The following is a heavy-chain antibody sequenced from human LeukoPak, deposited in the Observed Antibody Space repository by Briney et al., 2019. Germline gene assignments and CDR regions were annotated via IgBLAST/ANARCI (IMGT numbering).Heavy chain of an antibody. V-gene: IGHV1-18*01. CDR2: ISTDSGNT. Sequence: ASVKVSCKASGYTFTSNGVSWVRQAPGQGLEWMGWISTDSGNTNYAQRLQGRVTLTTDKSTSTAYMELRSLRSDDTAVYYCARDKAHPFDIWGQGTMVTVSS. J-gene: IGHJ3*02. CDR3: ARDKAHPFDI. CDR1: GYTFTSNG.